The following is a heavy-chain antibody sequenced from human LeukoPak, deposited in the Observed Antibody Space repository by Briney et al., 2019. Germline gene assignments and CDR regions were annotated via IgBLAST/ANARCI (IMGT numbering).Heavy chain of an antibody. J-gene: IGHJ6*03. CDR2: IRQDESER. CDR1: GFSFSGYW. V-gene: IGHV3-7*01. Sequence: GGSLRLSCEGSGFSFSGYWMTWVRQLPGKGPEWVANIRQDESERYLADSVKGRFTISRDNAKKSVYLHMSSLRAEDTALYYCARLSAYYYGSYFYYYMDVWGKGTTVTVSS. D-gene: IGHD3-10*01. CDR3: ARLSAYYYGSYFYYYMDV.